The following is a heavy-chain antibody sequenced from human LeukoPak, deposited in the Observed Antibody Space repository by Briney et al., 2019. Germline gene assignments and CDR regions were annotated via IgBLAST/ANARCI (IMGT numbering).Heavy chain of an antibody. V-gene: IGHV3-30*02. CDR3: ARDRALGIAAVADYNWFDP. Sequence: PGGSLRLSCAASGFTVSSYGMYWVRQAPGKGLEWVAFIRYDGSIEYYADSVKGRFTISRDNSKNTLYLQMNSLRAEDTAVYYCARDRALGIAAVADYNWFDPWGQGTLVTVSS. CDR2: IRYDGSIE. J-gene: IGHJ5*02. D-gene: IGHD6-13*01. CDR1: GFTVSSYG.